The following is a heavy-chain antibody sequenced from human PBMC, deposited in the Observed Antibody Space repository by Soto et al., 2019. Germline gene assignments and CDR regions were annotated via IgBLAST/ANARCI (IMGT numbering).Heavy chain of an antibody. CDR1: GGTFSGYY. J-gene: IGHJ4*02. CDR3: ARGNNMILAVQGDAPDRYYFDY. CDR2: INHSGTA. D-gene: IGHD1-20*01. V-gene: IGHV4-34*01. Sequence: QVQLQQWGAGLLKPSETLSLTCAVYGGTFSGYYWSWIRQSPGKGLEWIGEINHSGTANQNPSLKSRVTISVDTSKNQFSLKLKSVTAADTAVYYCARGNNMILAVQGDAPDRYYFDYWGQGSLVTVSS.